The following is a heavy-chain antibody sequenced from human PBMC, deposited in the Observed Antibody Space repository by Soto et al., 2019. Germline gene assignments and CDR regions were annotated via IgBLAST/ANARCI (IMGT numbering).Heavy chain of an antibody. CDR3: ARFAFHYYDSSGYSDY. CDR1: GFTFSSYA. D-gene: IGHD3-22*01. V-gene: IGHV3-30-3*01. Sequence: PGGSLRLSCAASGFTFSSYAMHWVRQAPGKGLEWVAVISYDGSNEYYADSVKGRFTISRDNSKNTLYLQMNSLRAEDTAVYYCARFAFHYYDSSGYSDYWGQGTLVTVSS. CDR2: ISYDGSNE. J-gene: IGHJ4*02.